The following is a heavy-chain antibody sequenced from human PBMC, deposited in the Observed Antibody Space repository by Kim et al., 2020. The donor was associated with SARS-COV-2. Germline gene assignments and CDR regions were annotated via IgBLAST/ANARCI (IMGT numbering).Heavy chain of an antibody. Sequence: SETLSLTCTVSGGSISSGSYYWSWIRQPAGKGLEWIGRIYTSGSTNYNPSLKSRVTISVDTSNNQFSLKLSSVTAADTAVYYCARDRWRYSSSWYGGLLNWFDPWGQGTLVTVSS. D-gene: IGHD6-13*01. J-gene: IGHJ5*02. CDR1: GGSISSGSYY. CDR2: IYTSGST. CDR3: ARDRWRYSSSWYGGLLNWFDP. V-gene: IGHV4-61*02.